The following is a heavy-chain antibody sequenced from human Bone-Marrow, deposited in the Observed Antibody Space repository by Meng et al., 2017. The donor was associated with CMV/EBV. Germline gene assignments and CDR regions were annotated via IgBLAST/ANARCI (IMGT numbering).Heavy chain of an antibody. V-gene: IGHV4-4*02. CDR3: ARVQYQLLSGVSGFDP. CDR1: GDSISSNKW. J-gene: IGHJ5*02. CDR2: IYHSGST. D-gene: IGHD2-2*01. Sequence: SETLSLTCAVSGDSISSNKWWSWVRQPPGKGLEWIGEIYHSGSTNYSPSLESRVAISVDTSKNQFSLKLSSVTAADTAVYYCARVQYQLLSGVSGFDPWGQGTLVTVSS.